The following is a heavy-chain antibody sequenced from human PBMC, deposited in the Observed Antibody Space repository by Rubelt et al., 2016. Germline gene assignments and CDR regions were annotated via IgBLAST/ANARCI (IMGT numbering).Heavy chain of an antibody. D-gene: IGHD6-13*01. Sequence: QAPGKGLEWMGGFDPEDGETIYAQKFQGRVTMTEDTSTDTAYMELSSLRSEDTAVYYCATTGRSWDWGRGTLVTVSS. CDR2: FDPEDGET. V-gene: IGHV1-24*01. CDR3: ATTGRSWD. J-gene: IGHJ4*02.